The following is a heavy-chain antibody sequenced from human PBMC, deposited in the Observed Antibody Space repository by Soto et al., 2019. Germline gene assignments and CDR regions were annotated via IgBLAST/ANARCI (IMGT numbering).Heavy chain of an antibody. J-gene: IGHJ5*02. Sequence: GGSLRLSCAASGFRFSSYWMHWVRQAPGKGLVWVSRINSDGSSTSYADSVKGRFTISRDNAKNTLYLQMNSLRAEDTAVYYCAKGSGGTGKWWFDPWGQGTLVTVSS. CDR2: INSDGSST. CDR3: AKGSGGTGKWWFDP. CDR1: GFRFSSYW. V-gene: IGHV3-74*01. D-gene: IGHD2-8*02.